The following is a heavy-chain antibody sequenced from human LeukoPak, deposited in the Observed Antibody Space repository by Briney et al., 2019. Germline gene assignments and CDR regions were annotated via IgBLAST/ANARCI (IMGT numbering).Heavy chain of an antibody. D-gene: IGHD3-22*01. V-gene: IGHV1-46*04. CDR3: ATQGYAQGITTPFDY. CDR1: GYNFTTFY. J-gene: IGHJ4*02. CDR2: INPKNGAT. Sequence: ASVKVSCKASGYNFTTFYLHWVRQAPGQGLEWMGIINPKNGATSYAQELQGRVTIIRDMSTSTVFMELSSLRSEDTAVYYCATQGYAQGITTPFDYWGQGTLLTVSS.